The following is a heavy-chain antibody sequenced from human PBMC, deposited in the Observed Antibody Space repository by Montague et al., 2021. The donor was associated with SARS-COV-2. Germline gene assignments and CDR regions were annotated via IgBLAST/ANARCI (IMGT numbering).Heavy chain of an antibody. CDR1: GGSISSYY. CDR2: IYYSGST. Sequence: SETLSLTCTVSGGSISSYYWSWIRQPPGKGLEWIGYIYYSGSTNYNPSLKSRVTISVDTSKNQFSLKLSSVTAADTAVYYCARDSRTAFAWLFPDRGSYYYYMDVWGQGTPGTVSS. D-gene: IGHD3-9*01. V-gene: IGHV4-59*01. J-gene: IGHJ6*03. CDR3: ARDSRTAFAWLFPDRGSYYYYMDV.